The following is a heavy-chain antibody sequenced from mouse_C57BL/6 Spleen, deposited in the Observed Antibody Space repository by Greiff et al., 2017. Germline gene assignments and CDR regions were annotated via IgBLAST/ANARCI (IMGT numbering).Heavy chain of an antibody. V-gene: IGHV2-2*01. D-gene: IGHD1-1*01. CDR1: GFSLTSYG. Sequence: VQRVESGPGLVQPSQSLSITCTVSGFSLTSYGVHWVRQSPGKGLEWLGVIWSGGSTDYNAAFISRLSISKDNSKSQVFFKMNSLQADDTAIYYCARKGISSYEDYAMDYWGQGISVTVSS. CDR2: IWSGGST. CDR3: ARKGISSYEDYAMDY. J-gene: IGHJ4*01.